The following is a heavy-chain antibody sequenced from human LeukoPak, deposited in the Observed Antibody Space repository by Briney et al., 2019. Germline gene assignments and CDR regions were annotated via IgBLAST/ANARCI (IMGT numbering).Heavy chain of an antibody. CDR2: INAGNGNT. J-gene: IGHJ6*02. CDR1: GYTFTSYA. D-gene: IGHD3-10*01. CDR3: ARRYYYGSGSPNGMDV. Sequence: GASVKVSCKASGYTFTSYAMHWVRQAPGQRLEWMGWINAGNGNTKYSQKFQGRVTITRDTSASTAYMELSSLRSEDTAVYYCARRYYYGSGSPNGMDVWGQGTTVTVSS. V-gene: IGHV1-3*01.